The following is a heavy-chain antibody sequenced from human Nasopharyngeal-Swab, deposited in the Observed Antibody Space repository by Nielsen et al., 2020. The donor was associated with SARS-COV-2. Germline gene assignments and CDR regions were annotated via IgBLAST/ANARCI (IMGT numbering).Heavy chain of an antibody. D-gene: IGHD6-19*01. CDR3: ARGSRSGINNYSSGWYFFDY. V-gene: IGHV4-34*01. Sequence: WIRQPPGKGLEWIGEINHSGSTNYNPSLKSRVTISVDTSNNQFSLKLSSVTAADTAAYYCARGSRSGINNYSSGWYFFDYWGQGALVTVSS. CDR2: INHSGST. J-gene: IGHJ4*02.